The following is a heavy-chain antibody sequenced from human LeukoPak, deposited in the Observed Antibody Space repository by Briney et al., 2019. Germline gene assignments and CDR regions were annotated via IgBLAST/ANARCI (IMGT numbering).Heavy chain of an antibody. D-gene: IGHD6-19*01. CDR2: IRYDGSNK. J-gene: IGHJ4*02. CDR3: AKGVEEQDKAVAGIGY. Sequence: GSLRLSCAASGFTFSSYGMHWVRQAPGKGLEWVAFIRYDGSNKYYADSVKGRFTISRDNSKNTLYLQMNSLRAEDTAVYYCAKGVEEQDKAVAGIGYWGQGTLVTVSS. CDR1: GFTFSSYG. V-gene: IGHV3-30*02.